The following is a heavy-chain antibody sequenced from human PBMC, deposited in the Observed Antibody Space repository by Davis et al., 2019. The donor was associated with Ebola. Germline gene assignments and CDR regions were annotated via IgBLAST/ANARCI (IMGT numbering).Heavy chain of an antibody. V-gene: IGHV4-59*01. CDR1: GGSISSYY. Sequence: PGGSLRLSCTVSGGSISSYYWSWIRQPPGKGLEWIGYTYYRGSADYNPSLRSRVTISVDTSKNQFSLKLTSVTAADTAVYYCARIVPDDSGYDYWGQGILVTVSS. CDR3: ARIVPDDSGYDY. D-gene: IGHD5-12*01. J-gene: IGHJ4*02. CDR2: TYYRGSA.